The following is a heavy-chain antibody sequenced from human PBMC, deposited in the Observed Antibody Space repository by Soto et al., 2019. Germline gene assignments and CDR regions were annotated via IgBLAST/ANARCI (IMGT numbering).Heavy chain of an antibody. CDR3: ARYLTGYAMDV. CDR2: IGGGGRTI. CDR1: GFTFNKHA. J-gene: IGHJ6*02. Sequence: EVQLVESGGGLIQPGGSLRLSCAASGFTFNKHAMDWVRQAPGKGLEWVSYIGGGGRTIYYADSVKGRFTISRDNAKNSVYLQMNSLGAEDTAIYYCARYLTGYAMDVWGQGTTVTVSS. D-gene: IGHD3-9*01. V-gene: IGHV3-48*03.